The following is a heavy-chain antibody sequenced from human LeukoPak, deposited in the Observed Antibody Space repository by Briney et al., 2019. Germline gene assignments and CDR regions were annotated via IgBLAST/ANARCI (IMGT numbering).Heavy chain of an antibody. J-gene: IGHJ4*02. CDR3: ARRIGTQFDY. Sequence: GGSLRLSCAASGFTFSDHYMDWVRQAPGKGLEWVGRSKSKADSYTTEYAASVKGRFTISRDDSQNSLYLEMNSLKTEDTAVYYCARRIGTQFDYWGQGTLVTVSS. D-gene: IGHD1-26*01. V-gene: IGHV3-72*01. CDR2: SKSKADSYTT. CDR1: GFTFSDHY.